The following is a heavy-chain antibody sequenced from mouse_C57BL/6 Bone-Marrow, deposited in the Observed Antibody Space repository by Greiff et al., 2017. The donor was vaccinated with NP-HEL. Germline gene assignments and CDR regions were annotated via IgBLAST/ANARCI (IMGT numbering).Heavy chain of an antibody. CDR3: ARREYYYGSSPYAMDY. D-gene: IGHD1-1*01. CDR2: IYPRSGNT. V-gene: IGHV1-81*01. J-gene: IGHJ4*01. CDR1: GYTFTSYG. Sequence: VKLQESGAELARPGASVKLSCKASGYTFTSYGISWVKQRTGQGLEWIGEIYPRSGNTYYNEKFKGKATLTADKSSSTAYMELRSLTSEDSAVYFCARREYYYGSSPYAMDYWGQGTSVTVSS.